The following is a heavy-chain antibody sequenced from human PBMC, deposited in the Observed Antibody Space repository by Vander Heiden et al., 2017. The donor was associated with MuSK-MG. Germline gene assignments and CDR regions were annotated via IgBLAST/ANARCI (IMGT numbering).Heavy chain of an antibody. Sequence: QVQLVESGGGVVQPGRSLRLPCAASGFPFSSYGVHWVRQAPGKGLEWVAVISYDGSNKYYADSVKGRFTISRDNSKNTLYLQMNSLRAEDTAVYYCAKDPGSGYDGYYYYYMDVWGKGTTVTVSS. J-gene: IGHJ6*03. CDR1: GFPFSSYG. V-gene: IGHV3-30*18. CDR3: AKDPGSGYDGYYYYYMDV. D-gene: IGHD5-12*01. CDR2: ISYDGSNK.